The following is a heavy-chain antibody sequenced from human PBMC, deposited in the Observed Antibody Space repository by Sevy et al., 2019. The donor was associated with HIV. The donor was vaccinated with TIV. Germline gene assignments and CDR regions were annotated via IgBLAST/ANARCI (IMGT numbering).Heavy chain of an antibody. V-gene: IGHV3-53*01. D-gene: IGHD6-6*01. J-gene: IGHJ4*02. CDR1: GFTVSSNY. CDR2: IYSGGGT. CDR3: ARDVPYSSSSGGFDY. Sequence: GGSLRLSCAASGFTVSSNYMSWVRQAPGKGLEWVSVIYSGGGTYYADSVKGRFTISRDNSKNTLYLQMNSLRAEDTAVYYCARDVPYSSSSGGFDYWGQGTLVTVSS.